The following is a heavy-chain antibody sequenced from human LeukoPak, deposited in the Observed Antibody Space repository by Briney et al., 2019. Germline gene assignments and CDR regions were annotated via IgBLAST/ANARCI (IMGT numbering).Heavy chain of an antibody. CDR3: ARGSGLTGTILLY. D-gene: IGHD1-7*01. CDR1: GGSLSSGGYS. Sequence: SQTLSLTCSVSGGSLSSGGYSWSWIRQPPGKGLEWIGYIYHSGSTYYNPSLKSRVTISVDRSKNQFSLKLNSVTAADTAVYSCARGSGLTGTILLYWGQGILVTVSS. J-gene: IGHJ4*02. CDR2: IYHSGST. V-gene: IGHV4-30-2*01.